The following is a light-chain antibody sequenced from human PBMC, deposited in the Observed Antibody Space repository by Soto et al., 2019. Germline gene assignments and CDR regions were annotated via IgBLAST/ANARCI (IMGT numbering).Light chain of an antibody. CDR1: QSISSY. V-gene: IGKV1-39*01. J-gene: IGKJ1*01. CDR3: QQSYSAPRT. Sequence: DMQMTQSPSSLSASVGDRVTITSRASQSISSYLNWYQQKPGKAPKLLIYSVFSLQSGVPSRFSGSGSGTDFTLTISSLQPEDFATYYCQQSYSAPRTFGQGTKVEI. CDR2: SVF.